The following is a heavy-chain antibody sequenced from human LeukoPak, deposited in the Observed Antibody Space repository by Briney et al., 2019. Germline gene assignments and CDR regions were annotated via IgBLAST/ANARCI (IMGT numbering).Heavy chain of an antibody. CDR3: ARDSGDWTVDY. Sequence: ASVKVFCKASGYTFTSYYMHWVRQAPGQGLEWMGIINPSGGTTNYAQKFQGRGTMTRDTSTSTDYLELTSLRSEDTAVYYCARDSGDWTVDYWGQGTLVTVSS. CDR2: INPSGGTT. CDR1: GYTFTSYY. D-gene: IGHD2-21*02. J-gene: IGHJ4*02. V-gene: IGHV1-46*01.